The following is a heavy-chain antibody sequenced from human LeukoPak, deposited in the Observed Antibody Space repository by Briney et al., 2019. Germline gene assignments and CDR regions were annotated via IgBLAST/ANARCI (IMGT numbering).Heavy chain of an antibody. D-gene: IGHD3-3*01. V-gene: IGHV4-34*01. Sequence: SETLSLTCAVSGRSFTTYHWSWIRQSPGKGLEWIGEVKTSATTNYNPSLESRVTISVDMSKNQFSLNLRSVTAADAAIYYCASQMLEWYGLDVWGQGTTVIVSS. CDR3: ASQMLEWYGLDV. J-gene: IGHJ6*01. CDR1: GRSFTTYH. CDR2: VKTSATT.